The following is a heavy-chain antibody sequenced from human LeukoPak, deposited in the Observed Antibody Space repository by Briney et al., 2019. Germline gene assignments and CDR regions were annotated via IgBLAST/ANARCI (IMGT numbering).Heavy chain of an antibody. D-gene: IGHD3/OR15-3a*01. CDR2: IRHDENNK. CDR3: AKAPYDFSNYYYYMDV. Sequence: PGRSLRLSCAASGFTFSHYGIHWVRQAPGKGLEWVAFIRHDENNKHYADSVKGRFTISRDKSSNTLFLQMNSLRVEDTAVYYCAKAPYDFSNYYYYMDVWGNGTTVTVSS. J-gene: IGHJ6*03. V-gene: IGHV3-30*02. CDR1: GFTFSHYG.